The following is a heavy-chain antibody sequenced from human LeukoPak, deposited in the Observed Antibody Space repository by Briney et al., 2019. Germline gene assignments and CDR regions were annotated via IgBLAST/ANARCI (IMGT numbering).Heavy chain of an antibody. J-gene: IGHJ4*02. CDR3: ARTGRPTEYYFDY. D-gene: IGHD3-10*01. CDR2: IYYSGST. Sequence: PSETLSLTCTVSGGSISSYYWSWIRQPPGKGLEWIGFIYYSGSTNYNPSLKSRVTISVDTSKNLFSLKLSSVTAADTAVYFCARTGRPTEYYFDYWGQGTLVTVSS. CDR1: GGSISSYY. V-gene: IGHV4-59*12.